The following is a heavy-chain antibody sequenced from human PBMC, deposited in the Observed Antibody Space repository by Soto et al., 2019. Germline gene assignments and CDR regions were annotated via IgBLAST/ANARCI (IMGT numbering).Heavy chain of an antibody. Sequence: DVQLLESGGGFVQPGGSLRLSCAASGFTFSNYAMTWVRQAPGTGPEWVSTIGYSASSTYYADSVKGRFIISRDNSKNTLYLQMNSLRAEDTAVYFCAKDRGLVALEHFQYWGQGTLVTVSS. J-gene: IGHJ1*01. CDR2: IGYSASST. V-gene: IGHV3-23*01. CDR1: GFTFSNYA. D-gene: IGHD3-9*01. CDR3: AKDRGLVALEHFQY.